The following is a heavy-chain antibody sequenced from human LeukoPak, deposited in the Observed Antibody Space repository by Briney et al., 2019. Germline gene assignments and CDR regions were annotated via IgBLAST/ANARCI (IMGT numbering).Heavy chain of an antibody. V-gene: IGHV4-59*11. CDR3: ARDLETVTKGFYI. D-gene: IGHD4-17*01. Sequence: ASETLSLTCAVSDDSFSSHYWTWIRQPPGKGLEWIGYISYIGTTNYNPSLKSRVTISVDTSKNQFSLKLTSVTAADTAVYYCARDLETVTKGFYIWGQGTMVSVCS. J-gene: IGHJ3*02. CDR1: DDSFSSHY. CDR2: ISYIGTT.